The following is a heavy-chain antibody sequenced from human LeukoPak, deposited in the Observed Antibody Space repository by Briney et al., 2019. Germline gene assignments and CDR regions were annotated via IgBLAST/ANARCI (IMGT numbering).Heavy chain of an antibody. J-gene: IGHJ4*02. V-gene: IGHV4-39*07. Sequence: SETLSLTCTVSGGSLSSSSYYWGWIRQPPGKGLEWIGSIYYSGSTYYNPSLKSRVTISVDTSKNQFSLKLSSVTAADTAVYYCARSVVMVYGPHKYWGQGTLVTVSS. CDR1: GGSLSSSSYY. D-gene: IGHD2-8*01. CDR2: IYYSGST. CDR3: ARSVVMVYGPHKY.